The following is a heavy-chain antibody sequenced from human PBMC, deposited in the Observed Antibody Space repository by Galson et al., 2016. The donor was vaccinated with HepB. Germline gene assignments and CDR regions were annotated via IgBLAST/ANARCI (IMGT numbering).Heavy chain of an antibody. CDR2: IYYNGST. CDR3: GRLGVWYNWCDP. D-gene: IGHD6-19*01. Sequence: SETLSLTCTVSGGSIGSRSSYWGWIRQPPGKGLEWIGSIYYNGSTYYNPSLKSRVTISVDTSKNHFSLRLNSVTAADTALYYCGRLGVWYNWCDPWGQGTPVTVSS. V-gene: IGHV4-39*02. J-gene: IGHJ5*02. CDR1: GGSIGSRSSY.